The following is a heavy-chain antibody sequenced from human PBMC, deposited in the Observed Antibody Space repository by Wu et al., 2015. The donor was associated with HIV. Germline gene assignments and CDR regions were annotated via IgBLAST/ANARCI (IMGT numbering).Heavy chain of an antibody. V-gene: IGHV1-2*02. CDR3: ARSYFYGWGTSVSYYYMDV. CDR1: GGTFSTYG. CDR2: INPNSGDT. J-gene: IGHJ6*03. D-gene: IGHD3-10*01. Sequence: QVQLVQPGAEVKKPGSSVKVSCKASGGTFSTYGFSWVRQAPGQGLEWMGWINPNSGDTDYAQKFQGRVTMTRDTSITTAYMELGGLRSDDAAVYYCARSYFYGWGTSVSYYYMDVWGNGTTVTVSS.